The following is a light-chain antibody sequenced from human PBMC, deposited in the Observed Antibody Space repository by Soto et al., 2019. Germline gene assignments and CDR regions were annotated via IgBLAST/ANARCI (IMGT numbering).Light chain of an antibody. Sequence: QSALTQPPSAPGSPGQSVTISCTGTSSDVGGYNYVSWYQQHPGRAPKLMIYEVSARPSGVPDRFSGSKSGNTASLTVSGLQAEDEADYYCSSYAGSNNLGFGGGTKLTVL. J-gene: IGLJ2*01. V-gene: IGLV2-8*01. CDR3: SSYAGSNNLG. CDR2: EVS. CDR1: SSDVGGYNY.